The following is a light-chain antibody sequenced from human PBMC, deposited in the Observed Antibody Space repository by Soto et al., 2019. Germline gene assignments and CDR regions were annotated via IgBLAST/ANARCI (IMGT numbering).Light chain of an antibody. V-gene: IGKV1-39*01. CDR1: QSINSY. CDR2: AAS. Sequence: DILMTQSRSSLSASVGDRVTSACRASQSINSYLNWYQQKPGKAPNLLIYAASSLQSGVSSRFSGSGSGTDFTLTISSLQPEDCGIYYCQQTYSTPRTFGQGTKVEIK. J-gene: IGKJ1*01. CDR3: QQTYSTPRT.